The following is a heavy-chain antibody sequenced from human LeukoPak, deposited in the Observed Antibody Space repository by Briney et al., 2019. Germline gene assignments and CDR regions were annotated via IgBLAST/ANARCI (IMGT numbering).Heavy chain of an antibody. V-gene: IGHV3-20*04. CDR1: GFTFDDYG. Sequence: GGSLRLSCAASGFTFDDYGMSWVRQAPGKGLEWVSGINWNGGSTGYADSVKGRFTISRDNAKNSLYLQMNSLRAEDTALYYCARVGIAAAGDYYYYYYMDVWGKGTTVTVSS. D-gene: IGHD6-13*01. J-gene: IGHJ6*03. CDR2: INWNGGST. CDR3: ARVGIAAAGDYYYYYYMDV.